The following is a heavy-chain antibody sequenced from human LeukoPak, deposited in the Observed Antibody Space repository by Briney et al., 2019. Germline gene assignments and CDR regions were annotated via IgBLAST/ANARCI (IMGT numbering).Heavy chain of an antibody. CDR1: GGSISSGGYY. Sequence: SETLSLTCTVSGGSISSGGYYWSWIRQHPGKGLEWIGYIYYSGSTYYNPSLKSRVTISVDTSKNQFSLKLSSVTAADTAVYYCARGRAVSKRITPLRNRFDPWGQGTLVTVSS. D-gene: IGHD3-3*01. CDR2: IYYSGST. V-gene: IGHV4-31*03. CDR3: ARGRAVSKRITPLRNRFDP. J-gene: IGHJ5*02.